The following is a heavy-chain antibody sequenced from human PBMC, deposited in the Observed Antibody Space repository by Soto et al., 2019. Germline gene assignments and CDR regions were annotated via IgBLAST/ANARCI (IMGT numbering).Heavy chain of an antibody. J-gene: IGHJ4*02. D-gene: IGHD5-12*01. CDR1: GFTFSNAW. CDR2: IKSKTDGGTT. V-gene: IGHV3-15*01. Sequence: GGSLRLSCAASGFTFSNAWMSWVRQAPGKGLEWVGHIKSKTDGGTTDYAAPVKGRFTISRDDSKNTLYLQMNSLKTEDTAVYYCTTDLSRGYSGYDGFDYWGQGTLVTVSS. CDR3: TTDLSRGYSGYDGFDY.